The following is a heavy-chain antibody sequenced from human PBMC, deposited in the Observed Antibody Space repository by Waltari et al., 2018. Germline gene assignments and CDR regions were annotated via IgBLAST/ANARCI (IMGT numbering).Heavy chain of an antibody. CDR1: GRPISSYY. Sequence: QVQLQASGPGLLKPSEPLSLTCTASGRPISSYYWSWVRQPPGKGLEWIGYIYYSGSTNYNPSLKSRVTISVDTSKNQFSLKLSAVTAADTAVYYCARAGPPGYYYSDWGQGTLVTVSS. V-gene: IGHV4-59*01. D-gene: IGHD3-10*01. CDR2: IYYSGST. CDR3: ARAGPPGYYYSD. J-gene: IGHJ1*01.